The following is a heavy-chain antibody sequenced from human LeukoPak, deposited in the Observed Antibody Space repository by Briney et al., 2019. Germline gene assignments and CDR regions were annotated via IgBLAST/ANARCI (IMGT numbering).Heavy chain of an antibody. CDR1: GGAFSSYA. J-gene: IGHJ6*02. V-gene: IGHV1-69*13. D-gene: IGHD1-1*01. Sequence: SVKVSCKASGGAFSSYAISWVRQAPGQGLEWMGGIIPIFGTANYAQKFQGRVTITADESTSTAYMELSSLRSEDTAVYYCALNEEYYYYYGMDVWGQGTTVTVSS. CDR2: IIPIFGTA. CDR3: ALNEEYYYYYGMDV.